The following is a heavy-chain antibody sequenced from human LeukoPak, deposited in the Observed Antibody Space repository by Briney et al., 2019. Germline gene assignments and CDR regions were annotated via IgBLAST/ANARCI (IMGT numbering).Heavy chain of an antibody. CDR1: GYTFTGYY. D-gene: IGHD3-22*01. Sequence: ASVKVSCKASGYTFTGYYMHWVRQAPGQGLDWMGWINPNSGGTNYAQKFQGRVTMTRDTSISTAYMELSRLRSDDTAVYYCARRYYYDSSGYLGDAFDIWGQGTMVTVSS. CDR2: INPNSGGT. J-gene: IGHJ3*02. CDR3: ARRYYYDSSGYLGDAFDI. V-gene: IGHV1-2*02.